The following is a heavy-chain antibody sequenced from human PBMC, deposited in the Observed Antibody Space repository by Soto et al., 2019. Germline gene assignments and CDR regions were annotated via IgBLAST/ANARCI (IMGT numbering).Heavy chain of an antibody. CDR3: ARQRDYGDYYYYGMDV. V-gene: IGHV1-69*06. CDR2: IIPILGTA. D-gene: IGHD4-17*01. J-gene: IGHJ6*02. CDR1: GGTFSSYA. Sequence: QVQLVQSGAEVKKPGSSVKVSCKASGGTFSSYAISWVRQAPGQGLEWMGGIIPILGTANYAQKFQGRVTITADKSTSTAYMELSSLRSEDTAVYYCARQRDYGDYYYYGMDVWGQGTTVTVSS.